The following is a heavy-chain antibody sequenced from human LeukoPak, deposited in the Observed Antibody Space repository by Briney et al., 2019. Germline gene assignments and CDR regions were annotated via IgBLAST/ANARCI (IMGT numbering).Heavy chain of an antibody. Sequence: ASVKVSCKASGYTFTGYYMHWVRQAPGQGLEWMGWSNPNSGGTNYAQKFQGRVTLTRDTSISTAYMELSRLRSDDTAVYYCATSITYCGCDCYPGDAFDNWGQGTMVTVSS. J-gene: IGHJ3*02. CDR1: GYTFTGYY. CDR2: SNPNSGGT. D-gene: IGHD2-21*02. CDR3: ATSITYCGCDCYPGDAFDN. V-gene: IGHV1-2*02.